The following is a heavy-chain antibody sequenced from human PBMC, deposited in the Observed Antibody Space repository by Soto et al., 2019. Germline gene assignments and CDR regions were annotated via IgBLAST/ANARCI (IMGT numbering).Heavy chain of an antibody. V-gene: IGHV4-39*01. CDR3: VTQEVGGSYVYTFDP. Sequence: SETLSLTCTVSGGSISSSNYYWGWIRQPPGKGLEWIGSIYYSGSTYYNPSLKSRVTISVDTSKNQFSLKLSSVTAADTAVYYCVTQEVGGSYVYTFDPWAQGTLVTVFS. CDR1: GGSISSSNYY. CDR2: IYYSGST. J-gene: IGHJ5*02. D-gene: IGHD1-26*01.